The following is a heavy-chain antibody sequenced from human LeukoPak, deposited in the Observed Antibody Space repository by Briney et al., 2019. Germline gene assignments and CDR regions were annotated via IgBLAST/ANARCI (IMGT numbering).Heavy chain of an antibody. CDR2: IIPIFGTA. CDR1: GGTFSSYA. D-gene: IGHD4-11*01. J-gene: IGHJ6*03. V-gene: IGHV1-69*13. CDR3: ARDKSNGYYYYYYMDV. Sequence: GASVKVSCKASGGTFSSYAISWVRQAPGQGLEWMGGIIPIFGTANYAQKCQGRVTITADESTSTAYMELSSLRSEDTAVYYCARDKSNGYYYYYYMDVWGKGTTVTVSS.